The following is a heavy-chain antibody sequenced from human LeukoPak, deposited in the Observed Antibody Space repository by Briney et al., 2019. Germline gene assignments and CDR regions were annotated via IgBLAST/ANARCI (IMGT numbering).Heavy chain of an antibody. Sequence: SETLSLTCTVSGGSISSYYWSWIRQPPGKGLEWIGEINHSGSTNYNPSLKSRVTISVDTSKNQFSLKLSSVTAADTAVYYCARDRVEAAAFDYWGQGTLVTVSS. J-gene: IGHJ4*02. CDR2: INHSGST. CDR3: ARDRVEAAAFDY. V-gene: IGHV4-34*01. D-gene: IGHD6-13*01. CDR1: GGSISSYY.